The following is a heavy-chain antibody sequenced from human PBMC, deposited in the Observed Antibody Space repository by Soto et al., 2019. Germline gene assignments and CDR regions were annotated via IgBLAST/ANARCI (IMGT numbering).Heavy chain of an antibody. CDR1: CGSLSSFY. CDR3: ARVWGGAFDF. V-gene: IGHV4-59*01. D-gene: IGHD3-10*01. Sequence: SETPSLTRTVSCGSLSSFYWSLIRQPPGKGLEWIGYIYYSGSTNYNPSLKSRVTISVDTSKNQFSLKLSSVTAADTAVYYCARVWGGAFDFWGQGTMVTVSS. J-gene: IGHJ3*01. CDR2: IYYSGST.